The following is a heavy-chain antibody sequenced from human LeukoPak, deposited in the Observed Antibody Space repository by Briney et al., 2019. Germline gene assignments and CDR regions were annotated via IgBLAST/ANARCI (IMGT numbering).Heavy chain of an antibody. V-gene: IGHV4-34*01. CDR3: ARHEYSGSYYGLSWFDP. CDR2: INHSGST. Sequence: SETLSLTCAVYGGSFSGYYWSWIRQPPGKGLEWIGEINHSGSTNYNPSLKSRVAISVDTSKNQFSLRLSSLTAADTAVYYCARHEYSGSYYGLSWFDPWGQGTLVTVSS. J-gene: IGHJ5*02. D-gene: IGHD1-26*01. CDR1: GGSFSGYY.